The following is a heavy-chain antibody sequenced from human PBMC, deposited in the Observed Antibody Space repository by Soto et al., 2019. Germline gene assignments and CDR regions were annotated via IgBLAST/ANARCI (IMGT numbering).Heavy chain of an antibody. V-gene: IGHV5-10-1*01. J-gene: IGHJ6*02. CDR3: AASADPAAISYYYGMDV. CDR2: IDPSDSYT. D-gene: IGHD2-2*01. CDR1: GYNFIGYC. Sequence: EPQKNSCRGSGYNFIGYCISWVRKMPGKGLEWMGRIDPSDSYTNYSPSFQGHVTISADKSISTAYLQWSSLKASDTAMYYCAASADPAAISYYYGMDVWGQGTTVPVFS.